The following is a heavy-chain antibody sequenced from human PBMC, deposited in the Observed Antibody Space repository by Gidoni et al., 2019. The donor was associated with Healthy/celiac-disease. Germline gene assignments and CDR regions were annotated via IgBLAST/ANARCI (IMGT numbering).Heavy chain of an antibody. V-gene: IGHV4-31*03. Sequence: QVQLQESGPGLVKPSQTLSLTCTVSGGSISSGGYYWSWIRQHPGKGLEWIGYIYYSGSTYYNPSLKSRVTISVDTSKNQFSLKLSSVTAADTAVYYCARGKSVCGGDCYSSHYFDYWGQGTLVTVSS. CDR2: IYYSGST. D-gene: IGHD2-21*02. J-gene: IGHJ4*02. CDR1: GGSISSGGYY. CDR3: ARGKSVCGGDCYSSHYFDY.